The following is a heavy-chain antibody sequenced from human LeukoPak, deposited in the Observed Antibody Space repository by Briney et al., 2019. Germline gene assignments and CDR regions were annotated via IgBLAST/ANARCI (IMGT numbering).Heavy chain of an antibody. V-gene: IGHV3-74*01. CDR2: INSDGSST. CDR1: GFTFTKFW. D-gene: IGHD3-22*01. CDR3: ARGGFGYYDSSGYPY. Sequence: GGSLRLSCEASGFTFTKFWTSWVRQAPGKGLVWVSRINSDGSSTSYADSVKGRFTISRDNAKNTLYLQMNSLRAEDTAVYYCARGGFGYYDSSGYPYWGQGTLVTVSS. J-gene: IGHJ4*02.